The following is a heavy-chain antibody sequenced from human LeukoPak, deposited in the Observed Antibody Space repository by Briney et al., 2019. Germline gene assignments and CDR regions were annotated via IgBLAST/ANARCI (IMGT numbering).Heavy chain of an antibody. D-gene: IGHD5-12*01. Sequence: GGSLRLSCAASGFTFSSYAMSWVRQAPGKGLEWVSAISGSGGSTYYADSVKGRFTVSRDNSMNTMNLQMNNLKVEDTAVYFCARERRGYGYGTLDLWGQGTLVSVSS. J-gene: IGHJ5*02. CDR1: GFTFSSYA. CDR2: ISGSGGST. V-gene: IGHV3-23*01. CDR3: ARERRGYGYGTLDL.